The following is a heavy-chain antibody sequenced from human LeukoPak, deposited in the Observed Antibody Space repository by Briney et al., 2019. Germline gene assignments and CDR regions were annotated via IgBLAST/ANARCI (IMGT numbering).Heavy chain of an antibody. Sequence: SETLSLTCTVSGGSISSYYWSWIRQPPGKGLEWIGYIYYSGSTNYNPSLKSRVTISVDTSKNQFSLKLSPVTAADTAVYYCAKDLDYGDYYDSSGYRDWYFDLWGRGTLVTVSS. D-gene: IGHD3-22*01. CDR2: IYYSGST. V-gene: IGHV4-59*01. CDR1: GGSISSYY. CDR3: AKDLDYGDYYDSSGYRDWYFDL. J-gene: IGHJ2*01.